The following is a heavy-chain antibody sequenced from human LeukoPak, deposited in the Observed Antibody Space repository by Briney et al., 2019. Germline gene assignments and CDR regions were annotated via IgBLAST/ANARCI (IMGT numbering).Heavy chain of an antibody. V-gene: IGHV4-39*07. Sequence: KPSETLSLTCTVSGGSISNSNYYWSWIRQPPGKGLEWIGEINHSGSTNHNPSLKSRVTISVDTSKNQFSLKLSSVTAADTAVYYCARGAGYYQGRVYYFDYWGQGTLVTVSS. D-gene: IGHD3-3*01. CDR1: GGSISNSNYY. CDR2: INHSGST. J-gene: IGHJ4*02. CDR3: ARGAGYYQGRVYYFDY.